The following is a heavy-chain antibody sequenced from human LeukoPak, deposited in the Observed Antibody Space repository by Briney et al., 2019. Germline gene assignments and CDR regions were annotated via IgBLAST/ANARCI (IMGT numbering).Heavy chain of an antibody. CDR2: IYPGDSDT. D-gene: IGHD6-19*01. CDR3: ARLTGSGTYYFDY. Sequence: GKSLKISCKGSGYSFTSHWIGWVRQMPGKGLEWMGIIYPGDSDTTYSPSFQGQVTISADKSVSTAYLQWSSLKASDTAMYYCARLTGSGTYYFDYWGQGTLVTVSS. V-gene: IGHV5-51*01. J-gene: IGHJ4*02. CDR1: GYSFTSHW.